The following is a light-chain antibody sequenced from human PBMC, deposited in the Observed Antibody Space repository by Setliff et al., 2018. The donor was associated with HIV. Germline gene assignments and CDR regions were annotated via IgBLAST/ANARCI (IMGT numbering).Light chain of an antibody. J-gene: IGLJ1*01. V-gene: IGLV2-14*03. CDR3: SSYTSANTYV. Sequence: LTQPASVSGSPGQSITISCTGTSTDIGSYNYVSWYQQHSGKAPKLMIYDVSQRPSRDSSRFSGSKSGDTASLTISGLQAEDEADYYCSSYTSANTYVFGTGTKVTVL. CDR1: STDIGSYNY. CDR2: DVS.